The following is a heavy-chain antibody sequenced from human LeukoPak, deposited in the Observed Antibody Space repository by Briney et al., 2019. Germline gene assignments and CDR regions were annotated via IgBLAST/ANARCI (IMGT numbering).Heavy chain of an antibody. CDR3: ARYSKNDAFDI. Sequence: PGGSLRLSCAASGFTFSIYAMSWVRQAPGKGLEWVSRISGSGDSTYYADSVKGRFTISRDNSKNTLYLQMNSLRAEDTAVYYCARYSKNDAFDIWGQGTMVTVSS. D-gene: IGHD5-12*01. V-gene: IGHV3-23*01. CDR2: ISGSGDST. J-gene: IGHJ3*02. CDR1: GFTFSIYA.